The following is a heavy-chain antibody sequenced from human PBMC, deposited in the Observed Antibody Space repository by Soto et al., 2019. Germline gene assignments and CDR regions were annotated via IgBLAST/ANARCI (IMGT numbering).Heavy chain of an antibody. V-gene: IGHV3-30*18. Sequence: GGSLRLSCAASGFTFSSYGMHWVRQAPGKGLEWVAVISYDGSNKYYADSVKGRFTISRDNSKNTLYLQMNSLRAEDTAVYYCAKDNYYYDSSGPWYWGQGTLVTVSS. J-gene: IGHJ4*02. CDR2: ISYDGSNK. CDR1: GFTFSSYG. D-gene: IGHD3-22*01. CDR3: AKDNYYYDSSGPWY.